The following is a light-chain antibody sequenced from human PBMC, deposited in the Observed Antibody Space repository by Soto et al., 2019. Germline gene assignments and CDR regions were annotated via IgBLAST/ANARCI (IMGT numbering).Light chain of an antibody. CDR2: GAS. V-gene: IGKV3-15*01. CDR3: QQYNNWPPLT. Sequence: EIVMTQSPATLSVSPGEIAILSCRASKSGGNNLAWYQQKPVQAPRLLIYGASTRATGIPARFSGSGSGTEFTLSSSRLQSEDFAIYYCQQYNNWPPLTFGGGTKVEIK. J-gene: IGKJ4*01. CDR1: KSGGNN.